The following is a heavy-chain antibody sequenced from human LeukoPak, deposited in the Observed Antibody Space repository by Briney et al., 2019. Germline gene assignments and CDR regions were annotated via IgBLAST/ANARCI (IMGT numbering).Heavy chain of an antibody. CDR3: AGTSDGNWFDP. CDR1: GFTFDDYG. CDR2: INWNGGNT. D-gene: IGHD1-26*01. V-gene: IGHV3-20*04. J-gene: IGHJ5*02. Sequence: PGGSLRLSCAASGFTFDDYGMSWVRQCPGKGLEWVSGINWNGGNTGYADSVKGRFTIFRDNAKNSLYLEMDSLRVEDTALYYCAGTSDGNWFDPWGQGTLVTVSS.